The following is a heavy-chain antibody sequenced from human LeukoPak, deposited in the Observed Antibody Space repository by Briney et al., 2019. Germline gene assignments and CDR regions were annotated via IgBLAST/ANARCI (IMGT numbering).Heavy chain of an antibody. CDR1: GGSISSYY. J-gene: IGHJ6*03. Sequence: PSETLSLTCTVSGGSISSYYWSWIRQPPGKGLEWIGYIYYSGSTNYNPSLKSRVTMSVDTSKNQFSLKLSSVTAADTAVYYCARGGSPTTAAIKSTGYYYYMDVWGKGTTVTVSS. CDR2: IYYSGST. D-gene: IGHD2-2*02. CDR3: ARGGSPTTAAIKSTGYYYYMDV. V-gene: IGHV4-59*12.